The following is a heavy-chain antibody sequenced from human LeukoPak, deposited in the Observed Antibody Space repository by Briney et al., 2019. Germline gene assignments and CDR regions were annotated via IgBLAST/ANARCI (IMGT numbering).Heavy chain of an antibody. Sequence: PSETLSLTCTVSGDSISSGDYYWSWIRQPPGKGLEWIGSFYHSGSTYYNPSLKSRVTISVDTSKNQFSLKLSSVTAADTAVYYCARHLNRWYTFDYWGQGTLVTVSS. CDR1: GDSISSGDYY. J-gene: IGHJ4*02. CDR3: ARHLNRWYTFDY. D-gene: IGHD2-15*01. V-gene: IGHV4-39*01. CDR2: FYHSGST.